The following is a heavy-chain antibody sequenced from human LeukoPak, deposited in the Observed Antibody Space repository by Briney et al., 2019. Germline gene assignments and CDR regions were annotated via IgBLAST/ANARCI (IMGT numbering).Heavy chain of an antibody. V-gene: IGHV4-4*07. CDR2: IYTSGST. CDR3: ARSGAPAATYYFDY. J-gene: IGHJ4*02. Sequence: PSETLSLTCTVSGGSISSYYWSWIRQPAGKGLEWIGRIYTSGSTNYNPSLKSRVTMSVDTSKNQFSLKLSSVTAADTAVYYCARSGAPAATYYFDYWGQGTLVTVSS. CDR1: GGSISSYY. D-gene: IGHD6-13*01.